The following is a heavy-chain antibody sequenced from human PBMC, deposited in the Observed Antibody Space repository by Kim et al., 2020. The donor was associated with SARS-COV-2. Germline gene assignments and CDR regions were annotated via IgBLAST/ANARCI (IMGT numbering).Heavy chain of an antibody. J-gene: IGHJ4*02. CDR3: ATGTSVGG. D-gene: IGHD1-26*01. Sequence: GGTTDSAEPVKGRFTISREDSKSTVYRQMNSLKSDDTALYYCATGTSVGGWGQGTRVTVSS. CDR2: GGTT. V-gene: IGHV3-15*01.